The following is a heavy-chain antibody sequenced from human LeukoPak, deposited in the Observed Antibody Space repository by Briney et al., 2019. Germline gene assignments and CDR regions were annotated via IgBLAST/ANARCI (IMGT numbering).Heavy chain of an antibody. Sequence: PGGSLRLSCAASGFTFSDYYMSWIRQAPGKGREWVSYISSSGSTIYYADSVKGRFTISRDNAKNSQYLQMNSLRAEDTAVYYCARESYGWGYYYYYMDVWGKGTTVTVSS. J-gene: IGHJ6*03. D-gene: IGHD2-8*02. V-gene: IGHV3-11*04. CDR1: GFTFSDYY. CDR3: ARESYGWGYYYYYMDV. CDR2: ISSSGSTI.